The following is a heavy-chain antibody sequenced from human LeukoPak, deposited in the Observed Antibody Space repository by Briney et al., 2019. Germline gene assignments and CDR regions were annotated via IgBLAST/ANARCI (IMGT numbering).Heavy chain of an antibody. CDR3: VKVAYSNWFDP. CDR2: ITGTGGTT. CDR1: GFTFSIYA. V-gene: IGHV3-23*01. D-gene: IGHD4-11*01. J-gene: IGHJ5*02. Sequence: GGSLRLSCAASGFTFSIYAMSWVRQAPGKGLEWVSAITGTGGTTYYAGSVKGRFTISRDNSKNMLYLQMNSLRAEDTAVYYCVKVAYSNWFDPWGQGTLVTVSS.